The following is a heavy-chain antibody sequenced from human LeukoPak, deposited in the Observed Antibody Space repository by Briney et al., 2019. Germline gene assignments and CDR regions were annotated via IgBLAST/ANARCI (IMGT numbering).Heavy chain of an antibody. J-gene: IGHJ4*02. Sequence: ASVKVSCKASGYTFTGYYMHWVRQAPGQGLEWMGWINPNSGGTNYAQKFQGRVTITRDTSASTAYMELSSLRSEDMAVYYCARTSAYSYGYYSDYWGQGTLVTVSS. CDR2: INPNSGGT. D-gene: IGHD5-18*01. CDR1: GYTFTGYY. V-gene: IGHV1-2*02. CDR3: ARTSAYSYGYYSDY.